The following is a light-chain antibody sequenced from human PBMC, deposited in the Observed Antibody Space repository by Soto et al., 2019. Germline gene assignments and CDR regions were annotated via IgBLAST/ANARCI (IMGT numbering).Light chain of an antibody. J-gene: IGKJ5*01. CDR2: DAS. CDR1: QDISSY. Sequence: DIQMTQSPSSLSASVGDRVTISCQASQDISSYLNWYQQKPGKAPKLLIYDASNLETGVPSRFSGSGSVTDFTFTISSLQPEDIATYYCQHYDNFPRAITFGQGTRLEIK. CDR3: QHYDNFPRAIT. V-gene: IGKV1-33*01.